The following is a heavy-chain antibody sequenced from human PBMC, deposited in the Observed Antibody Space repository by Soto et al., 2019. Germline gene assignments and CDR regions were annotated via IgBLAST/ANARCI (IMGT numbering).Heavy chain of an antibody. Sequence: QVQLQESGPGLVKPSETLSLTCTVSGGSISSSTYYWGWIRQPPGKGLEWIGSIHYSGSTYYNPSLESRVTISVLTSKNHSSLRLTSVTAADTAVYYCTNSRVLGLADYWGQGTLVTVSS. V-gene: IGHV4-39*02. CDR1: GGSISSSTYY. J-gene: IGHJ4*02. CDR3: TNSRVLGLADY. D-gene: IGHD4-17*01. CDR2: IHYSGST.